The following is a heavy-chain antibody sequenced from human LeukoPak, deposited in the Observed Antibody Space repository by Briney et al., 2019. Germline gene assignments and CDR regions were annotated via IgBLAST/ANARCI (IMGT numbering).Heavy chain of an antibody. V-gene: IGHV4-39*07. Sequence: PSETLSLTCTVSGGSISSSNYYWGWIRQPPGKGLEWIGSIYYSGSTNYNPSLTSRVTISVDTSKNQFSLKLSSVTAADTAVYYCARVPTSSWPSPDYWGQGTLVTVSS. CDR1: GGSISSSNYY. CDR2: IYYSGST. CDR3: ARVPTSSWPSPDY. J-gene: IGHJ4*02. D-gene: IGHD6-13*01.